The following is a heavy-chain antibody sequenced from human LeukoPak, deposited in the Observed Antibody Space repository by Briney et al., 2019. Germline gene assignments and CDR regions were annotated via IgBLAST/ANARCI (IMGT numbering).Heavy chain of an antibody. CDR3: AKDVIGGQYGPTGANWFDP. Sequence: GGSLRLSCAASGFTFSNYAMTWVRQAPGKGLEWVSAISGSGGITHFADSVRGRFTISRDNSKNTLYLQMDSLRVDDTALYYCAKDVIGGQYGPTGANWFDPWGQGTLVTVSS. CDR1: GFTFSNYA. CDR2: ISGSGGIT. J-gene: IGHJ5*02. V-gene: IGHV3-23*01. D-gene: IGHD2/OR15-2a*01.